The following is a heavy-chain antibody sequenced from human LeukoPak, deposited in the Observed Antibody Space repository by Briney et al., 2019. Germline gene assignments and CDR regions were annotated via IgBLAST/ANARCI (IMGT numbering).Heavy chain of an antibody. CDR2: ISSSSSTI. CDR1: GFIFSSYS. V-gene: IGHV3-48*01. J-gene: IGHJ4*02. Sequence: GGSLRLSCAASGFIFSSYSMNWVRQAPGKGLEWVSYISSSSSTIYYADSVKGRFTISRDNAKNSLYLQMNSLRAEDTAVYYCARVFPPRVGASDYWGQGTLVTVSS. D-gene: IGHD1-26*01. CDR3: ARVFPPRVGASDY.